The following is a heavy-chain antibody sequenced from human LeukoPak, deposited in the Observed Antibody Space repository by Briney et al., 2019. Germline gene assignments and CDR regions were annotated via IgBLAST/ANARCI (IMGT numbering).Heavy chain of an antibody. V-gene: IGHV3-48*01. Sequence: GGSLRLSCAASGFTFSSYSMNWVRQAPGNGLEWVSYISSSSSTIYYADSAKGRFTISRDNAKNSLYLQMNSLRAEDTAVYYCASLKGYCSSTSCYTYNWFDPWGQGTLVTVSS. CDR3: ASLKGYCSSTSCYTYNWFDP. CDR2: ISSSSSTI. D-gene: IGHD2-2*02. J-gene: IGHJ5*02. CDR1: GFTFSSYS.